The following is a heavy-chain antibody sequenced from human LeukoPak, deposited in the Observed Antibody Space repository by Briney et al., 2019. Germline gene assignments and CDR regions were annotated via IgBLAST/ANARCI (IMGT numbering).Heavy chain of an antibody. CDR2: IIPIFGTP. CDR3: ARSRIVVVTASNWFDP. CDR1: GGTFSSHL. J-gene: IGHJ5*02. V-gene: IGHV1-69*13. Sequence: SVKVSCKASGGTFSSHLINWVRQAPGQGLEWMGGIIPIFGTPNYAQRFQGRVTITADESTSTVYMELSSLRSEDTAVYYCARSRIVVVTASNWFDPWGQGTLVTVSS. D-gene: IGHD2-21*02.